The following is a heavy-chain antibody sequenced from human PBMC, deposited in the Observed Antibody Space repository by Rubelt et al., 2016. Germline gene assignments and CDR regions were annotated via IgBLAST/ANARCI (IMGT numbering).Heavy chain of an antibody. Sequence: QVQLVQSGAEVKKPGASVKVSCKVSGYTLTELSMHWVRQAPGKGLEWMGGFDPEDGETICAQKFQGRVTITRDTSASTAYMELSSLRSEDTAIYYCATGYSSGWYVAYWGQGTLVTVSS. CDR2: FDPEDGET. D-gene: IGHD6-19*01. V-gene: IGHV1-24*01. CDR1: GYTLTELS. CDR3: ATGYSSGWYVAY. J-gene: IGHJ4*02.